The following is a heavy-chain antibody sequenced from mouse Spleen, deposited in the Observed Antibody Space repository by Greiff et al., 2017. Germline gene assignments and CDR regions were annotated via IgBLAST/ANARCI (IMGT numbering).Heavy chain of an antibody. V-gene: IGHV1-15*01. CDR2: IDPETGGT. Sequence: QVQLQQSGAELVRPGASVTLSCKASGYTFTDYEMHWVKQTPVHGLEWIGAIDPETGGTAYNQKFKGKAILTADKSSSTAYMELRSLTSEDSAVYYCTRLGGHYYFDYWGQGTTLTVSS. CDR1: GYTFTDYE. J-gene: IGHJ2*01. D-gene: IGHD3-3*01. CDR3: TRLGGHYYFDY.